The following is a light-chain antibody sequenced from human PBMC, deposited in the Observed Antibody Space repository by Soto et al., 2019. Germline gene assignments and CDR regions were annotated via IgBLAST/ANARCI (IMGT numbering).Light chain of an antibody. J-gene: IGLJ2*01. CDR1: SSDVGSYKL. CDR3: CSYEGGNTLV. Sequence: QSALTQPASVSGSPGQSMTLSCTGTSSDVGSYKLVSWYQQHPGKAPKLMIYEGSERPSGISNRFSGSKSGNTASLTISGLQAEDEADYYGCSYEGGNTLVFGGGTKLTVL. CDR2: EGS. V-gene: IGLV2-23*01.